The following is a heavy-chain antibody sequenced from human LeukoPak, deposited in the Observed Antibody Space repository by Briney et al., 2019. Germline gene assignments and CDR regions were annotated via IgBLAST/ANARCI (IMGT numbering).Heavy chain of an antibody. CDR2: ISGSGGNT. CDR1: GFTFSSYA. Sequence: GGSLRLSCAASGFTFSSYAMSWVRHAPGKGLEWVSGISGSGGNTYYVDSVKGRFTISRDNSRNTLYLQMNDLRAEDTAVYYCAKDALISYRGAWSQSDYWGQGTLVT. J-gene: IGHJ4*02. D-gene: IGHD2/OR15-2a*01. CDR3: AKDALISYRGAWSQSDY. V-gene: IGHV3-23*01.